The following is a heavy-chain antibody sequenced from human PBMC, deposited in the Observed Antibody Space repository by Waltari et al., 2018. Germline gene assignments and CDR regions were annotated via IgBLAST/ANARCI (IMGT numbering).Heavy chain of an antibody. J-gene: IGHJ4*02. CDR1: GFRFDESA. D-gene: IGHD3-22*01. CDR3: VKGHYYDSDGYFDY. Sequence: EVRLVESGGNLVQPGGSLRLSCAASGFRFDESAMHWVRQSPGKGLEVVSGINFHSEKINYADSVRGRFTISRDNARNSLYLQMNSLRPEDTAFYYCVKGHYYDSDGYFDYWGQGTLVTVSS. CDR2: INFHSEKI. V-gene: IGHV3-9*01.